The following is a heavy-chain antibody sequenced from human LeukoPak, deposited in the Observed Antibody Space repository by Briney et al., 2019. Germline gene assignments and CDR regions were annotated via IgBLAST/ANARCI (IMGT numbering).Heavy chain of an antibody. D-gene: IGHD3-22*01. CDR2: IYYSGST. CDR3: ARRPRRYYDSNGYPGAFDI. CDR1: GGSISSYY. J-gene: IGHJ3*02. V-gene: IGHV4-59*08. Sequence: KASETLSLTCTVSGGSISSYYWSWIRQPPGKGLEWIGYIYYSGSTNYNPSLKSRVTISVDTSKNQFSLKLSSVTAADTAVYYCARRPRRYYDSNGYPGAFDIWGQGTMVTVSS.